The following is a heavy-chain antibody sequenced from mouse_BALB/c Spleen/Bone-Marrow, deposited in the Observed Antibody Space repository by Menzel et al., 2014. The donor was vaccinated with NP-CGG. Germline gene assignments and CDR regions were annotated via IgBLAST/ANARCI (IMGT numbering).Heavy chain of an antibody. CDR3: ARGRFAY. Sequence: VQLVESGAELAKPGASVKMSCKASGYTFTSYRMHWVKQRPGQGLEWIGYINPSTGYTEYNQKFKDKATLTADKSSSTAYMQLSNLTSEDSAVYFCARGRFAYWGQGTLVTVSA. J-gene: IGHJ3*01. CDR1: GYTFTSYR. CDR2: INPSTGYT. V-gene: IGHV1-4*01.